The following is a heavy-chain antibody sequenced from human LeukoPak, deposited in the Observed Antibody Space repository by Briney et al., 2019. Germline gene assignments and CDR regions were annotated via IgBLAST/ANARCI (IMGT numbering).Heavy chain of an antibody. CDR2: IYYSGST. Sequence: SETLSLTCTVSGGSMSNYYWSWIRQPPGKGLEWIGYIYYSGSTNYNPSLKSRVTMSIDTSKNQFSLKLSSVTAADTAVYYCARTGLVSHWYFDLWGRGTLVTVSS. J-gene: IGHJ2*01. CDR3: ARTGLVSHWYFDL. CDR1: GGSMSNYY. V-gene: IGHV4-59*12. D-gene: IGHD6-19*01.